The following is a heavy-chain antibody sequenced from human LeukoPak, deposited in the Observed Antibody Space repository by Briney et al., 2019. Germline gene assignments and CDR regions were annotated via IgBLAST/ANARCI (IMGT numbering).Heavy chain of an antibody. CDR3: ARDLGDSSGYLGG. J-gene: IGHJ4*02. CDR2: INPNSGGT. V-gene: IGHV1-2*02. Sequence: ASVKVSCKASGYTFTGYYMHWVRQAPGQGLEWMGWINPNSGGTNYAQKFQGRVTMTRDTSISTAYMELSRLRSDDTAVYYCARDLGDSSGYLGGWGQGTLVTVSS. CDR1: GYTFTGYY. D-gene: IGHD3-22*01.